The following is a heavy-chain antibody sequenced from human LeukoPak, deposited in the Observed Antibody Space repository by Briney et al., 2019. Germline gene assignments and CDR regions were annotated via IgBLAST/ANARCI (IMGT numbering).Heavy chain of an antibody. CDR3: ARKESIAAAGLDYYYGMDV. CDR1: GFTFSSYG. D-gene: IGHD6-13*01. J-gene: IGHJ6*02. V-gene: IGHV3-33*01. Sequence: GGSLRLSCAASGFTFSSYGMHWVRQAPGKGLEWVAVIWYDGSNKYYEDSVKGRFTISRDNSKNTLYLQMNSLRAEDTAVYYCARKESIAAAGLDYYYGMDVWGQGTTVTVSS. CDR2: IWYDGSNK.